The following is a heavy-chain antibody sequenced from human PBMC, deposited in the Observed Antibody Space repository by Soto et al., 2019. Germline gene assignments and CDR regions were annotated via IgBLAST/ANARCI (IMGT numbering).Heavy chain of an antibody. CDR1: GTSISSSYW. V-gene: IGHV4-4*02. CDR3: ATVPPRIVVVLAEFPT. Sequence: QVQLKQSGPGLVRPSGTLSLTCRVSGTSISSSYWWAWVRQSPGKGLEWIGEIYHNGITKYNPSPKSLVRMSIDKSNNQFSLKLTSVTAADTAVYYCATVPPRIVVVLAEFPTWGQGTLVTVSS. CDR2: IYHNGIT. D-gene: IGHD2-21*01. J-gene: IGHJ4*02.